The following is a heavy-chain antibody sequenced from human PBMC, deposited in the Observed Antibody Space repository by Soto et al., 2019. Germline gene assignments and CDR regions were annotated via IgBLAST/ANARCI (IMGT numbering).Heavy chain of an antibody. CDR3: AKDKPGTTAFDI. CDR1: GFTFRSYA. Sequence: EVQLLECGGGLVQPGGSLRLSCAASGFTFRSYAMSWVRQAPGKGLEWVSAISESGGSTYYADSVKGRFTISRDNSKNTLYLQMNSLRAEDTAVYYCAKDKPGTTAFDIWGRGTLVTVSS. D-gene: IGHD1-1*01. CDR2: ISESGGST. J-gene: IGHJ3*02. V-gene: IGHV3-23*01.